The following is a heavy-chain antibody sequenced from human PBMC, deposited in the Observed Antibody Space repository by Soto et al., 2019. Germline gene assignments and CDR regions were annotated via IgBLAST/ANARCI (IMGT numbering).Heavy chain of an antibody. D-gene: IGHD3-16*01. Sequence: PSETLSLTCTVSGGSTSSDNYWSWIRQPPGKGLEWIGHIYYSGNTDYNPSLKSRLAISLDTSKNQFSLKLSSVTAADTAVYFCAREGGESSDGLYYFDSWGQGSLVTVS. CDR1: GGSTSSDNY. J-gene: IGHJ4*02. V-gene: IGHV4-30-4*01. CDR2: IYYSGNT. CDR3: AREGGESSDGLYYFDS.